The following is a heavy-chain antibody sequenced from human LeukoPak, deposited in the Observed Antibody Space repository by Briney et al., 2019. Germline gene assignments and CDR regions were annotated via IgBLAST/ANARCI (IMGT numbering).Heavy chain of an antibody. CDR3: VKGRDGYDS. D-gene: IGHD5-24*01. CDR1: GDSISTYY. V-gene: IGHV4-59*01. Sequence: SETLSLTCTVSGDSISTYYWTWIRQPPGKGLEWIGYIYYTGTSNYNPSLRSRVTISVDMSKNQFSLKLRSVTAADTAVYYCVKGRDGYDSWGQGILVSVSS. CDR2: IYYTGTS. J-gene: IGHJ4*02.